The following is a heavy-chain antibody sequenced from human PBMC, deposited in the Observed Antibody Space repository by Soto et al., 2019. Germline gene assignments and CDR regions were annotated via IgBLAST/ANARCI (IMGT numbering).Heavy chain of an antibody. CDR1: GGTFSSYA. CDR3: AREEVIVGATTGAFDI. D-gene: IGHD1-26*01. V-gene: IGHV1-69*01. Sequence: QVQLVQSGAEVQKPGSSVKVSCKASGGTFSSYAISWVRQAPGQGLEWMGGIIPIFGTANYAQKFQGRVTITADESTSTAYMELSSLRSEDTAVYYCAREEVIVGATTGAFDIWGQGTMVTVSS. J-gene: IGHJ3*02. CDR2: IIPIFGTA.